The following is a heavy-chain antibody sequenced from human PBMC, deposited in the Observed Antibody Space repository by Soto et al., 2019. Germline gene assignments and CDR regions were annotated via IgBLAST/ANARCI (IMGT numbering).Heavy chain of an antibody. Sequence: XETLSLTCTVAGGSMSSYYWSWIRQPAGKGLEWIGRIYTSGSTNYNPSLKSRVTMSVDTSKNQFSLKLSSVTAADTAVYYCARDRGSAMVIWFDHWGQGTLVTVSS. CDR2: IYTSGST. CDR3: ARDRGSAMVIWFDH. D-gene: IGHD5-18*01. J-gene: IGHJ5*02. CDR1: GGSMSSYY. V-gene: IGHV4-4*07.